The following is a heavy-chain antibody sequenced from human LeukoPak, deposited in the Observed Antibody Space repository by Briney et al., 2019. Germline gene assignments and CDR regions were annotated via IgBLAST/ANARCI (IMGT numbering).Heavy chain of an antibody. D-gene: IGHD3-16*01. J-gene: IGHJ4*02. CDR3: ARRTNSYNYLVDY. CDR1: GFTFSGYY. Sequence: PGGSLRLSCAASGFTFSGYYMSWIRQAPGKGLEWVSYISSSSSYTNYADSVEGRFTISRDNAKNSLYLQMNSLRAEDTAVYYCARRTNSYNYLVDYWGQGTLVTVSS. CDR2: ISSSSSYT. V-gene: IGHV3-11*03.